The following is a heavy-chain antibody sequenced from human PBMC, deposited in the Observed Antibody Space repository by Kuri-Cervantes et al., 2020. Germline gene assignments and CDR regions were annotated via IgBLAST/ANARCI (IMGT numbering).Heavy chain of an antibody. CDR1: GYTFTGYY. D-gene: IGHD2-21*02. CDR2: INPNSGGT. V-gene: IGHV1-2*02. J-gene: IGHJ3*02. CDR3: ASHHIVVVTAISWAESDAFDI. Sequence: ASVKVSCKASGYTFTGYYMHWVRQAPGQGLEWMGWINPNSGGTNYAQKFQGRVTMTRDTSISTAYMELSRLRSDDTAVYYCASHHIVVVTAISWAESDAFDIWGQGTMVTVSS.